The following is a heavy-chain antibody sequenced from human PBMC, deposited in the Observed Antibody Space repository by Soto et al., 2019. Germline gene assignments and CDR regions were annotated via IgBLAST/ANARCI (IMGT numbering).Heavy chain of an antibody. CDR2: IYYSGST. J-gene: IGHJ5*02. CDR3: ARSYCSSTSCYAWWFDP. Sequence: QVQLQESGPGLVKPSETLSLTCTVSGGSIGSYYWSWIRQPPGKGLEWIGYIYYSGSTNYNPSLKSRVTISVDTSKNQFSLKLSSVTAADTAVYYCARSYCSSTSCYAWWFDPWGQGTLVTVSS. CDR1: GGSIGSYY. D-gene: IGHD2-2*01. V-gene: IGHV4-59*08.